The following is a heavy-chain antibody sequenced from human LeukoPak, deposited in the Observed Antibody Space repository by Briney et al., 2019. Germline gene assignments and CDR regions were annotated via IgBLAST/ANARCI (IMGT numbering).Heavy chain of an antibody. CDR1: GFTFSSYA. J-gene: IGHJ6*03. CDR3: AKVGSNYDFWSGYFNDYYYHYMDV. D-gene: IGHD3-3*01. CDR2: ISGSGGST. Sequence: GGSLRLSCAASGFTFSSYAMSWVRQAPGKGLEWVSAISGSGGSTYYAASVRRRFTISRDNSKNTRYLQMNSLRAEDKAVDYCAKVGSNYDFWSGYFNDYYYHYMDVWGKGTTVTVSS. V-gene: IGHV3-23*01.